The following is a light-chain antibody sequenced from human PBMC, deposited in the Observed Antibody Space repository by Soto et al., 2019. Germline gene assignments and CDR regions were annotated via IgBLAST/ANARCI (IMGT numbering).Light chain of an antibody. CDR1: QSVSSN. V-gene: IGKV3-15*01. Sequence: EIVMTQSPATLSVSPGERATLSCRASQSVSSNLAWYQQKPGQAPRLLIYGASTRATGIPARFSGSGSGTEFNLTITSLQSEDFAVYYCQQYKNWWTFGQGTKVEIK. CDR2: GAS. J-gene: IGKJ1*01. CDR3: QQYKNWWT.